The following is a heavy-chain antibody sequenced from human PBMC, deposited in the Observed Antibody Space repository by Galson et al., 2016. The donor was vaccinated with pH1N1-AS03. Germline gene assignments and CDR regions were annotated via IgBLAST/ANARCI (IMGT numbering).Heavy chain of an antibody. CDR2: ISDTGGRT. Sequence: SLRLSCAASGFIFSDYAIYWVRQAPGKGLEFVSGISDTGGRTYYADSVKGRFTISRDNSENPVFLQMGSLGPEDVAVYYCTREWKFTHHNSGMDVWGQGTTVTVSS. CDR1: GFIFSDYA. CDR3: TREWKFTHHNSGMDV. D-gene: IGHD1-1*01. J-gene: IGHJ6*02. V-gene: IGHV3-64*02.